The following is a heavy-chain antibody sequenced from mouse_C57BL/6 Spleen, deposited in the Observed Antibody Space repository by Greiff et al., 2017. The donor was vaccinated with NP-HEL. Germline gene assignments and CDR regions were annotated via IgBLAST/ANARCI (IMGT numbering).Heavy chain of an antibody. CDR2: IDPSDSYT. CDR3: ARVDYSNYVWFAY. Sequence: QVQLQQPGAELVMPGASVKLSCKASGYTFTSYWMHWVKQRPGQGLEWIGEIDPSDSYTNYNQKFKGKSTLTVDTSSSTAYMQLSSLTSEDSAVYYCARVDYSNYVWFAYWGQGTLVTVSA. J-gene: IGHJ3*01. V-gene: IGHV1-69*01. CDR1: GYTFTSYW. D-gene: IGHD2-5*01.